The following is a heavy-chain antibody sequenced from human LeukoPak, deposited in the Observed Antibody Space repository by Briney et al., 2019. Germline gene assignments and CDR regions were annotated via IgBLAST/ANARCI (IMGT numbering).Heavy chain of an antibody. CDR1: GFEFSRHW. CDR3: VTGIYSSGY. D-gene: IGHD3-22*01. V-gene: IGHV3-7*05. J-gene: IGHJ4*01. Sequence: GGSVRLSCAASGFEFSRHWMSWARQGPGKGLEWVASISHDGSEKTYVDSVKGRFTVSRDNAKDSLYLQMNNLRADDTAVYYCVTGIYSSGYWGQGTLVTVSS. CDR2: ISHDGSEK.